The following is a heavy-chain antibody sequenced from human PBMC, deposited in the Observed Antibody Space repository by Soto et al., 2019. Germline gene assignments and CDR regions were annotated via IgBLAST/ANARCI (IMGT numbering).Heavy chain of an antibody. CDR2: IYDSGTT. CDR3: ARKTGYEVFDF. V-gene: IGHV4-31*03. CDR1: GGSINSGGYS. D-gene: IGHD5-12*01. Sequence: SETLSLTCTVSGGSINSGGYSWTWIRQPPGKGLEWIGYIYDSGTTRYNPSLTSRVAVSLDTSKKQFFLMLTSVTAADTAVYYCARKTGYEVFDFWGQGTLVTVS. J-gene: IGHJ4*02.